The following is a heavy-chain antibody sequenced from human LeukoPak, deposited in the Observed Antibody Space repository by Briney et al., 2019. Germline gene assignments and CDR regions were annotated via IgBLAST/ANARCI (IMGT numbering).Heavy chain of an antibody. V-gene: IGHV4-31*03. CDR2: IYYSGST. D-gene: IGHD5-12*01. CDR3: ARGVVATIGFDY. Sequence: SETLSLTCTVSGGSISSGGYYWSWIRQHPGKGLEWIGYIYYSGSTYYNPSLKSRVTISVDTSKDQFSLKLSSVTAADTAVYYCARGVVATIGFDYWGQGTLVTVSS. J-gene: IGHJ4*02. CDR1: GGSISSGGYY.